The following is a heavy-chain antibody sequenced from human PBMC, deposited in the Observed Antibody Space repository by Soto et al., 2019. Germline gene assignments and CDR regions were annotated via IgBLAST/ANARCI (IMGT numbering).Heavy chain of an antibody. Sequence: ASLKLSCKTSGYTFTTNGIHWARQAPGQGLEWMGWISCYNGNTNYAQQLQNIVTMTTDTTRGIGYMELRSLTFEDTAVYYCARGAHGSGYGVDWGQGTLVTVSS. CDR2: ISCYNGNT. CDR3: ARGAHGSGYGVD. CDR1: GYTFTTNG. D-gene: IGHD3-3*01. V-gene: IGHV1-18*01. J-gene: IGHJ4*02.